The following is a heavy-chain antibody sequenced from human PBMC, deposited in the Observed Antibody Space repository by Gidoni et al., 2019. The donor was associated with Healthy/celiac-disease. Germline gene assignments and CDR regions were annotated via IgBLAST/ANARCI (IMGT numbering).Heavy chain of an antibody. CDR2: IWYDGSNK. D-gene: IGHD4-17*01. J-gene: IGHJ3*02. V-gene: IGHV3-33*01. CDR3: ARDYGDYAGENAFDI. Sequence: QVQLVESGGGVVQPGRSLRLSCAASGFTFSSYGMHWVRQAPGKGLEWVAVIWYDGSNKYYADSVKGRFTISRDNSKNTLYLQMNSLRAEDTAVYYCARDYGDYAGENAFDIWGQGTMVTVSS. CDR1: GFTFSSYG.